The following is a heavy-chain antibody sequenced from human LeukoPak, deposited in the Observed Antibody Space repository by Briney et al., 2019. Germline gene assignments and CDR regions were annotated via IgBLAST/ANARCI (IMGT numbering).Heavy chain of an antibody. CDR3: AREDSRDALDI. V-gene: IGHV3-48*03. CDR1: GFTFSSCE. Sequence: GGSLRLSCEGSGFTFSSCEMNWVRQAPGKGLEWLSYIGSGGRTIYYADSVKGRFTISRDNARNSLYLQMNSLRAEDTAVYHCAREDSRDALDIWGQGTMVTVSS. CDR2: IGSGGRTI. J-gene: IGHJ3*02. D-gene: IGHD3-22*01.